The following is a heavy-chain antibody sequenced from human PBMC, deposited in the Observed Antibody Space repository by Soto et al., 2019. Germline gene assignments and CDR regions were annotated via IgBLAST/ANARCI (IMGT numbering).Heavy chain of an antibody. J-gene: IGHJ4*02. V-gene: IGHV1-8*01. CDR2: MNPNSGNT. CDR1: GYTFTSYD. CDR3: AAPQGFDY. Sequence: QVPLVQSGAEVKKPGASVKVSCKASGYTFTSYDINWVRQATGQGLEWMGWMNPNSGNTGYAQKFQGRVSMTGDTAICTGYKELSSLRSEDTAVYYCAAPQGFDYWCQGTLVTVSS.